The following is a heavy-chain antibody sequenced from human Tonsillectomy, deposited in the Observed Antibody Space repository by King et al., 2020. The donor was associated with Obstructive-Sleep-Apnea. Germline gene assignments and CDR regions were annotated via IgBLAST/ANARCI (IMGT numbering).Heavy chain of an antibody. CDR1: GFTFSSYA. CDR2: ISGSGGST. V-gene: IGHV3-23*04. D-gene: IGHD2-21*02. CDR3: AKRRVAGVVTAILHYYYGMDV. J-gene: IGHJ6*02. Sequence: QLVQSGGGLVQPGGSLRLSCAASGFTFSSYAMSWVRQAPGKGLEWVSAISGSGGSTYYADSVKGRFTISRDNSKNTLYLQMNSLRAEDTAVYYCAKRRVAGVVTAILHYYYGMDVWGQGTTVTVSS.